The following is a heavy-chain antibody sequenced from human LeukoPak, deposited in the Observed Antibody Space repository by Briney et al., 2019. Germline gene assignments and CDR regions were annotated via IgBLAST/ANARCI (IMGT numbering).Heavy chain of an antibody. CDR3: ARDRQYSSSWYDY. CDR1: GGSISSSSYY. D-gene: IGHD6-13*01. V-gene: IGHV4-61*01. CDR2: IYYSGST. Sequence: SETLSPTCPVSGGSISSSSYYWSWIRQPPGKGLEWIGYIYYSGSTNYNPSLKSRVTISVDTSKNQFSLKLSSVTAADTAVYYCARDRQYSSSWYDYWGQGTLVTVSS. J-gene: IGHJ4*02.